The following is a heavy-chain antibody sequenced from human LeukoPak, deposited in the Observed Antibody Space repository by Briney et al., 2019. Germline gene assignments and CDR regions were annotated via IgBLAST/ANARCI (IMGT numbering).Heavy chain of an antibody. V-gene: IGHV3-9*01. CDR3: AKDMGGRTHYYMDV. D-gene: IGHD3-16*01. J-gene: IGHJ6*03. Sequence: PGGSLRLSCAASGFTFSSYEMNWVRQAPGKGLEWVSGISWNSGSIGYADSVKGRFTISRDNAKNSLYLQMNSLRAEDTALYYCAKDMGGRTHYYMDVWGKGTTVTVSS. CDR2: ISWNSGSI. CDR1: GFTFSSYE.